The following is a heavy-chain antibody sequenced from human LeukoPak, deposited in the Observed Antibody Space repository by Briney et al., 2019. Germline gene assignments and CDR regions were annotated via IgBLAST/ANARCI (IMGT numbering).Heavy chain of an antibody. CDR3: ARGVAVADF. Sequence: ASVKVSCKAFGYTFTSNYMHWVRQAPGQGPEWMGVISPSGGSTTYAQKFQGRVTLTRDMSTSTDYLELSSLRSEDTAVYYCARGVAVADFWGQGTLVTVSS. V-gene: IGHV1-46*01. J-gene: IGHJ4*02. CDR2: ISPSGGST. CDR1: GYTFTSNY. D-gene: IGHD6-19*01.